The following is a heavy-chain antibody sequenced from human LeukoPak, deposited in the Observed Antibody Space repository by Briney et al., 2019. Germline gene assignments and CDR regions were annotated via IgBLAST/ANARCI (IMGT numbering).Heavy chain of an antibody. D-gene: IGHD3-3*01. CDR2: IYSSGST. CDR1: GGSISSYY. J-gene: IGHJ6*03. CDR3: ARETSYCDFWSGSNYYYMDV. Sequence: PSETLSLTCTVSGGSISSYYWSWIRQPAGKGLEWIGRIYSSGSTNYNPSLKSRVTMSVDTSKNQFSLKLSSVTAADTAVYYCARETSYCDFWSGSNYYYMDVWGKGTTVTVSS. V-gene: IGHV4-4*07.